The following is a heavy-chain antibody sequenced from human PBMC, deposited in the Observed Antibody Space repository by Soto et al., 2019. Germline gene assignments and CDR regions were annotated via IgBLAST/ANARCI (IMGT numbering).Heavy chain of an antibody. D-gene: IGHD3-10*01. Sequence: LRPSFAASGFTFDDYSMTWSRQAPGKGLERLSYISTSGSTIFYADSVKGRFTISRDNAKNTLYLQMDSLRTEDTALYFCAAFKVRHGCSVSWGQGTLGT. V-gene: IGHV3-11*01. CDR3: AAFKVRHGCSVS. CDR1: GFTFDDYS. J-gene: IGHJ5*02. CDR2: ISTSGSTI.